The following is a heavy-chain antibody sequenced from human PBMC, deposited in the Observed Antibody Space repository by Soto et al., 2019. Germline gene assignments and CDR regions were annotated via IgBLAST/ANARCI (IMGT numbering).Heavy chain of an antibody. CDR3: ARGVLEWLLRDSYYYYMDV. CDR1: GDSISSSY. CDR2: IDDTGST. Sequence: QVQLQESGPGLVKPSETLSLTCTVSGDSISSSYWNWIRQAPGKGLEWIGYIDDTGSTNYNPSLKSRVTLSLDPSNNQYSWKLSSVTAADTAVYYCARGVLEWLLRDSYYYYMDVWGKGTTVTVSS. V-gene: IGHV4-59*01. D-gene: IGHD3-3*01. J-gene: IGHJ6*03.